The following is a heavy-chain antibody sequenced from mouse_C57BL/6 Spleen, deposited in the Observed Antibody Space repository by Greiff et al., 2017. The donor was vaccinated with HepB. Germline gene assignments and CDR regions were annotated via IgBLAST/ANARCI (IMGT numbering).Heavy chain of an antibody. CDR2: INPGSGGT. D-gene: IGHD2-1*01. V-gene: IGHV1-54*01. CDR3: ARYGNYADWYFDV. CDR1: GYAFTNYL. Sequence: QVQLQQSGAELVRPGTSVKVSCKASGYAFTNYLIGWVKQRPGQGLEWIGVINPGSGGTNYNEKFKGKATLTADKSSSTAYMQLSSLTSEDSAVYFCARYGNYADWYFDVWGTGTTVTVSS. J-gene: IGHJ1*03.